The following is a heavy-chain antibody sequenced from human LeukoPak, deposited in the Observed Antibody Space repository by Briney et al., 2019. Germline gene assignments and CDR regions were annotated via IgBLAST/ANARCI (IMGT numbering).Heavy chain of an antibody. J-gene: IGHJ4*02. Sequence: GGSLRLSCAASGFTISGYWMHWVRQAPGKGLVWVSRISGDGSITAYADSVKGRFTISRDNAKNTLYLQMNSLRAEDTAVYYCARGRAGDYYNRNDYWGQGALVTVSS. V-gene: IGHV3-74*01. CDR3: ARGRAGDYYNRNDY. D-gene: IGHD3-10*01. CDR2: ISGDGSIT. CDR1: GFTISGYW.